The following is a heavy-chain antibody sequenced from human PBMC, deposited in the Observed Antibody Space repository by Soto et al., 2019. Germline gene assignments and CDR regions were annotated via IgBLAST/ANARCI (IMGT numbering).Heavy chain of an antibody. V-gene: IGHV1-18*01. CDR2: ISAYNGNT. D-gene: IGHD1-1*01. J-gene: IGHJ6*02. CDR1: GYTFTSYG. Sequence: ASVKVSCKASGYTFTSYGISWVRQAPGQGLEWMGWISAYNGNTNYAQKLQGRVTMTTDTSTSTAYMELRSLRSDDTAVYYCARLLHLERLATYYYYYGMDVWGQGTTVTVSS. CDR3: ARLLHLERLATYYYYYGMDV.